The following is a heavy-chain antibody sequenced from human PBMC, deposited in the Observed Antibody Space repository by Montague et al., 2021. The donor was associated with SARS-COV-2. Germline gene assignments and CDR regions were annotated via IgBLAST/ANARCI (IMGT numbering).Heavy chain of an antibody. D-gene: IGHD3-3*01. CDR2: IYWNDDK. V-gene: IGHV2-5*01. CDR1: GFSLSTSGVG. J-gene: IGHJ5*02. Sequence: PALMKPTQTLTLTCRFSGFSLSTSGVGVAWIRQPPRKALEWLAVIYWNDDKRYSPSLKNRLTVTKDTSKNEVILTMTNMDPVDTATYYCARRRSVGDDWSGYNWFDPWGQGTLVTVSS. CDR3: ARRRSVGDDWSGYNWFDP.